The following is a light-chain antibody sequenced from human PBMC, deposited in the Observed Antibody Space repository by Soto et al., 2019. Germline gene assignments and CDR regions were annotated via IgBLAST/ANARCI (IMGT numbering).Light chain of an antibody. CDR1: QSLLHSSGYTY. V-gene: IGKV2-28*01. CDR2: SAS. Sequence: DLVMTQSPLSLPVTPGEPAAISCRSSQSLLHSSGYTYLDWYLQKPGQSPQLLIHSASNRASGVPDRFSGTGSGSDFTLHISRVEAEDVGVYFCVQALQTPPTFGPGTRVDI. J-gene: IGKJ3*01. CDR3: VQALQTPPT.